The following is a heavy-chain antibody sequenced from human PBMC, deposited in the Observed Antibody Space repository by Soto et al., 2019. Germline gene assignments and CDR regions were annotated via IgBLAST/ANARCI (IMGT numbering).Heavy chain of an antibody. CDR2: IIPIFGTA. D-gene: IGHD3-22*01. V-gene: IGHV1-69*01. CDR1: GGTFSSYA. J-gene: IGHJ4*02. CDR3: ARAHYDSSGPNYYFDY. Sequence: QVQLVQSGAEVKKPGSSVKVSCKASGGTFSSYAISWVRQAPGQGLEWMGGIIPIFGTANYAQKFQGRVTITADESTSTDYMELSSLRSEDTAVYYCARAHYDSSGPNYYFDYWGQGTLVTVSS.